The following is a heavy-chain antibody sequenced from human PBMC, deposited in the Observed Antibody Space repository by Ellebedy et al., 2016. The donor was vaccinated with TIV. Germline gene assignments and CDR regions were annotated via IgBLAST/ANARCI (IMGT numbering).Heavy chain of an antibody. J-gene: IGHJ1*01. V-gene: IGHV4-38-2*02. Sequence: GSLRLXXTVSSHSISHVNDWLYNWDWIRQSPGKGLEWIGSGYQSGITYYNPSLKSRVTISVDTSKNQFSLMLNSVTAADTAVYYCARGRDLSLDAWGQGTLVTVSS. CDR1: SHSISHVNDWLYN. CDR3: ARGRDLSLDA. CDR2: GYQSGIT. D-gene: IGHD3/OR15-3a*01.